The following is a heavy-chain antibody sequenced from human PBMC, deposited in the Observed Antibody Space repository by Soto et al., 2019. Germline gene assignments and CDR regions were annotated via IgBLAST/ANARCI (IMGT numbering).Heavy chain of an antibody. Sequence: SETLSLTCTVSGGSISSGDYYWSWIRQPPGKGLEWIGYIYYSGSTYYNPSLKSRVTISVDTSKNQFSLKLSSVTAADTAVYYCAREGGFVAANDAFDIWGQGTMVPVSS. V-gene: IGHV4-30-4*01. D-gene: IGHD2-15*01. J-gene: IGHJ3*02. CDR1: GGSISSGDYY. CDR3: AREGGFVAANDAFDI. CDR2: IYYSGST.